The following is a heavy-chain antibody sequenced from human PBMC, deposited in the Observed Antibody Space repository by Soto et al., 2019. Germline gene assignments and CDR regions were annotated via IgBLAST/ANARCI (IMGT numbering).Heavy chain of an antibody. V-gene: IGHV4-39*01. CDR2: MFYGVNT. CDR1: GVSINRTTYY. Sequence: QLQLQESGPGLVKPSETLSLTCTVSGVSINRTTYYWNWIRQPTGKGLEWIGSMFYGVNTYYNPSLESRVTISVDTSKNQYSLKLSSVTAADTAVYYCARADGDYWGQGTLVTVSS. D-gene: IGHD6-6*01. CDR3: ARADGDY. J-gene: IGHJ4*02.